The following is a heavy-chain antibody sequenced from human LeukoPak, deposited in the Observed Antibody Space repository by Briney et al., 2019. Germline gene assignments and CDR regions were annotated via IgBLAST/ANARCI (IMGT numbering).Heavy chain of an antibody. CDR1: GFTFSGYW. CDR2: IGTGGVTI. J-gene: IGHJ5*02. V-gene: IGHV3-48*04. Sequence: GGSLRLSCAASGFTFSGYWMHWVRQAPGKGLEWVSYIGTGGVTIYYADSVEGRFTISRDNAKNSLYLLMNSLRAEDTAVYYCARGPPLFDPWGQGTLVTVSS. CDR3: ARGPPLFDP.